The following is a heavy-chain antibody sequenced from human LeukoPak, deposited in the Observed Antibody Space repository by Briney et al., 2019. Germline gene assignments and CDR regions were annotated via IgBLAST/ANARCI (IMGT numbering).Heavy chain of an antibody. Sequence: GSLRLSCAASGFTFSTYAMSWVRQAPGKGLEWIGSIYYSGSTYYNPSLKSRVTISVDTSKNQFSLKLSSVTAADTAVYYCARAETRYYYDSSGYYLSAPDAFDIWGQGTMVTVSS. V-gene: IGHV4-38-2*01. D-gene: IGHD3-22*01. J-gene: IGHJ3*02. CDR1: GFTFSTYA. CDR3: ARAETRYYYDSSGYYLSAPDAFDI. CDR2: IYYSGST.